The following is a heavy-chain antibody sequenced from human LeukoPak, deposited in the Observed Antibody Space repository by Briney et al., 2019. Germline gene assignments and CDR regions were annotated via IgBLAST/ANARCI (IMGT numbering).Heavy chain of an antibody. CDR3: AKETDYYDSSGYPDY. D-gene: IGHD3-22*01. V-gene: IGHV3-30*18. J-gene: IGHJ4*02. Sequence: PGGSLRLSCAASGFTFSSYGMHWVRQAPGTGLEWVAVISHDGDHKYYADSVKGRFTISRDNSKNTLYLQMNSLRAEDTAVYYCAKETDYYDSSGYPDYWGQGTLVTVSS. CDR2: ISHDGDHK. CDR1: GFTFSSYG.